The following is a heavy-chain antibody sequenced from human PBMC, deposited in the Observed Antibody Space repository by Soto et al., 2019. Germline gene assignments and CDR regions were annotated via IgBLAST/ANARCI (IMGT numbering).Heavy chain of an antibody. D-gene: IGHD2-2*01. CDR2: IYWDDDK. Sequence: QITLKESGPTLVKPTQTLTLTCTFSGFSLSTSGVTVGWIRQPPGKALEWLALIYWDDDKRSSPSLKNRLTITKDTSKNQVVLTITNMEPVDTATYYCAHSQSFDIVVVPAAIHPGEVCFDYWGQGTPVTVSS. V-gene: IGHV2-5*02. CDR1: GFSLSTSGVT. CDR3: AHSQSFDIVVVPAAIHPGEVCFDY. J-gene: IGHJ4*02.